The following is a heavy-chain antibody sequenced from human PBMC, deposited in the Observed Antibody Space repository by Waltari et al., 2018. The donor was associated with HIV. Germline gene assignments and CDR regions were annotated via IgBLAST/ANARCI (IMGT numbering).Heavy chain of an antibody. CDR1: GASVNTGNYY. D-gene: IGHD6-6*01. CDR2: IYYIGTT. Sequence: QLQLQESGPGLVKPSETLSLTCTVSGASVNTGNYYWGWIRQPPGKSLEWIATIYYIGTTYHNPSLKSRVTMSVDTSKNQFSLTLNFVTAADTAIYYCAKNSTSSPWFDSWGPGTLVTVSS. CDR3: AKNSTSSPWFDS. V-gene: IGHV4-39*07. J-gene: IGHJ5*01.